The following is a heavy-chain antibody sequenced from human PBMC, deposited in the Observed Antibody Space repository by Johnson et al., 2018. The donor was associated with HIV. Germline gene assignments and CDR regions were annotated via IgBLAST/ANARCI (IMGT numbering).Heavy chain of an antibody. Sequence: VQLVESGGGLVQPGGSLRLSSTASGFIVSNNYMSWVRQAPGKVLEWVSIIYSDGSTYYADSVKGRFTISRDNSQNTVYLQMNSLRAEDTAVYYCARIDYSNYEEAFDIWGQGTMVTVSS. CDR1: GFIVSNNY. CDR3: ARIDYSNYEEAFDI. J-gene: IGHJ3*02. CDR2: IYSDGST. D-gene: IGHD4-11*01. V-gene: IGHV3-53*01.